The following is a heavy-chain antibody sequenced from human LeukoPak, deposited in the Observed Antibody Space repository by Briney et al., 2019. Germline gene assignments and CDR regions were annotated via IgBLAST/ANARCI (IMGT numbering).Heavy chain of an antibody. CDR3: ARGGAGYCSGGSCYSLDY. CDR2: MNPNSGNT. CDR1: GYTFTSYD. J-gene: IGHJ4*02. Sequence: ASVKVSCKASGYTFTSYDINWVRQATGQGLEWMGWMNPNSGNTGYAQKFQGRVTITRNTSISTAYMELSSLRSEDTAVYYCARGGAGYCSGGSCYSLDYWGQGTLVTVSS. V-gene: IGHV1-8*03. D-gene: IGHD2-15*01.